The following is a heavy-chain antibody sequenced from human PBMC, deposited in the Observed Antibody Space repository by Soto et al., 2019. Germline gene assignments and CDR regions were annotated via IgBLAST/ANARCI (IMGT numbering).Heavy chain of an antibody. Sequence: QVQLQESGPGLVQPSQTLSLTCPVSGGSISTGGYYWSWIRQHPGKGLEWIWFVYYSGNTYYNPSLKSRITISVATSKNRLSPKLSSVTAADTAVYYCVIVTDILSGSPVSFDYWGQGALVTVSS. J-gene: IGHJ4*02. CDR1: GGSISTGGYY. D-gene: IGHD3-9*01. CDR3: VIVTDILSGSPVSFDY. CDR2: VYYSGNT. V-gene: IGHV4-31*03.